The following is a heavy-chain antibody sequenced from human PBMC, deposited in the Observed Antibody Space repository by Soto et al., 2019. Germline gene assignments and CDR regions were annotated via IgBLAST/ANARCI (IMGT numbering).Heavy chain of an antibody. Sequence: LSLTCTVYGESFSGYYWISIRQAPGKGLEWIGEINHSGSTNYNPSLKSRVTISVDTSKNQFSLKLNSVTGADTAVYYCARSDFWSGCLDYWGQGTLVTVSS. CDR2: INHSGST. J-gene: IGHJ4*02. D-gene: IGHD3-3*01. V-gene: IGHV4-34*01. CDR3: ARSDFWSGCLDY. CDR1: GESFSGYY.